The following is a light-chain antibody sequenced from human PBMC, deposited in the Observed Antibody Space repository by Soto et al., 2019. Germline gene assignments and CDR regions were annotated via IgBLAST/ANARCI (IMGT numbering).Light chain of an antibody. J-gene: IGLJ1*01. CDR1: SSDVGGYNY. CDR3: SSCTSSSTLYV. Sequence: QSVLTQPASVSGSPGQSITISCTGTSSDVGGYNYVSWYQQHPGKAPKLMIYDVSNRPSGVSYRFSGSKSGNTASLTISGLQAEDEADYYCSSCTSSSTLYVFGTGTKVTVL. V-gene: IGLV2-14*03. CDR2: DVS.